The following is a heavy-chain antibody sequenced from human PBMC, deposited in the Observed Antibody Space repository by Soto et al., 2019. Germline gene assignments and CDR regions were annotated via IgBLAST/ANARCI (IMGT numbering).Heavy chain of an antibody. D-gene: IGHD4-17*01. V-gene: IGHV4-59*05. J-gene: IGHJ6*02. CDR3: ARHPDYGGNYYYYGMDV. Sequence: TSETLSLTCTVSGGSFSPNYWSWFRQPPGKGLEWVGSIYYKGYTKYNPSLESRVTITVDTSRNQFSLRLSSVTAADTAVYFCARHPDYGGNYYYYGMDVWGPGTTVTVSS. CDR2: IYYKGYT. CDR1: GGSFSPNY.